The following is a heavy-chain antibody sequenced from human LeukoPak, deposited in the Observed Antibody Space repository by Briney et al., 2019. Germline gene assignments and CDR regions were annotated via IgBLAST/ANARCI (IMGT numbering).Heavy chain of an antibody. CDR1: GFTFSSSW. CDR3: GRLTPGQRCLFY. D-gene: IGHD6-25*01. CDR2: IKEDGSET. V-gene: IGHV3-7*01. J-gene: IGHJ4*02. Sequence: GGSLRLSCAASGFTFSSSWMXXVXQXXXKXLEXXANIKEDGSETYXXDSVKGRFTISRDNAXNSLYLQMNSLRAEDTAVYYCGRLTPGQRCLFYWGQGTLVTVSS.